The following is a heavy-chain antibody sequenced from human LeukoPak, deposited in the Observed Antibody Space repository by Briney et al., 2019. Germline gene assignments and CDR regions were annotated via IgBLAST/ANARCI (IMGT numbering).Heavy chain of an antibody. Sequence: QPGGSLRLSGAASGFTFSSYAMHWVRQAPGKGLEWVAVISYDGSNKYYADSVKGRFTISRDNSKNTLYLQMNSLRAEDTAVYYCAKDPALLWFGESFFDYWGQGTLVTVSS. CDR2: ISYDGSNK. CDR3: AKDPALLWFGESFFDY. D-gene: IGHD3-10*01. CDR1: GFTFSSYA. J-gene: IGHJ4*02. V-gene: IGHV3-30*04.